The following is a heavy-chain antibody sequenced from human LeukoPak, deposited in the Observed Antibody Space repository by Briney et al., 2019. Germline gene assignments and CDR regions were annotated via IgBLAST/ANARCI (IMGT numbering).Heavy chain of an antibody. V-gene: IGHV3-48*03. CDR1: RFPLNNYH. CDR2: ISNSGSTL. Sequence: PGGALLLSCAAPRFPLNNYHMTWVHQAPGKVLELVPYISNSGSTLYYAHSVKRRFTISRDNPRQSLYLQMDSLRAERTVVYYCTTEGGTVMIDYSGQGTLVTASS. CDR3: TTEGGTVMIDY. J-gene: IGHJ4*02. D-gene: IGHD3-16*01.